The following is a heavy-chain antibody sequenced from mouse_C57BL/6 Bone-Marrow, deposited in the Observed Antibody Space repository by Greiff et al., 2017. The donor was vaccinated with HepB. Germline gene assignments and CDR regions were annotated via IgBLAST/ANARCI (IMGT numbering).Heavy chain of an antibody. J-gene: IGHJ3*01. CDR3: AREDGYDRAWFAY. V-gene: IGHV14-2*01. Sequence: EVQRVESGAELVKPGASVKLSCTASGFNIKDYYMHWVKQRTEQGLEWIGRIDPEDGETKYAPKFQGKATITADTYSNTSYRQLSSLTSEDTAVYYCAREDGYDRAWFAYWGQGTLVTVSA. CDR2: IDPEDGET. D-gene: IGHD2-2*01. CDR1: GFNIKDYY.